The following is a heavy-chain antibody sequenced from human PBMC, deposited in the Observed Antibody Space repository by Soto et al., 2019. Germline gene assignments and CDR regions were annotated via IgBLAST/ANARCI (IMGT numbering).Heavy chain of an antibody. Sequence: ASVKVSCKTSGFIFTSSAVQWVRQARGQRLEWMGRIVVGSGNTDFAQKFHKRVTLTRDMSTSTVYMELRSLSFEDTAMYYCTRGRIQLWLRYYYYGMDVWGQGTTVTVSS. CDR1: GFIFTSSA. CDR3: TRGRIQLWLRYYYYGMDV. V-gene: IGHV1-58*01. CDR2: IVVGSGNT. D-gene: IGHD5-18*01. J-gene: IGHJ6*02.